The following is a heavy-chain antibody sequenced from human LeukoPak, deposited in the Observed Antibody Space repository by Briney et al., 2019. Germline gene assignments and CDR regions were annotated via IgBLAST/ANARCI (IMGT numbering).Heavy chain of an antibody. CDR1: GYSFTSYW. D-gene: IGHD2-15*01. CDR2: IHPPDSDT. J-gene: IGHJ4*02. V-gene: IGHV5-51*01. CDR3: ARWGGYCTGGSCYPLYYFDS. Sequence: GESLKISCKGSGYSFTSYWIGWVRQMPGKGLEWMGIIHPPDSDTRYSPSFQGQVTISADKSINPAYLQWNSLKASDTAMYYCARWGGYCTGGSCYPLYYFDSWGQGTLVTVSS.